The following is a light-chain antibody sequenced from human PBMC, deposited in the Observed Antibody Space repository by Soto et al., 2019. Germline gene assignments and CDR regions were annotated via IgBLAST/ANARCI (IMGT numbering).Light chain of an antibody. V-gene: IGKV3-15*01. Sequence: EIVMTQSPATLSVSPGERATLSCRASQSVSSKLAWYQHKPGRAPRLLISGASTRAAGIPARFSGSGSGTEFTLTISSLQSEDFAVYYCQQYETWPPLTFGGGTRVGIK. CDR2: GAS. CDR3: QQYETWPPLT. CDR1: QSVSSK. J-gene: IGKJ4*01.